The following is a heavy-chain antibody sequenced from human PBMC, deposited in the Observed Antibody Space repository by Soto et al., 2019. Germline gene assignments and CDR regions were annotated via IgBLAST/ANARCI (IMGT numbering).Heavy chain of an antibody. J-gene: IGHJ4*02. CDR2: IFYTGST. Sequence: SETLSLTCTVSGGSITSGGHYWGWIRQYPGKGLEWIGSIFYTGSTDYNPSLKSRVTLSLATSKNQFSLNLSSVTAADTAVYYCARVNRGAFDHWGQGALVTVSS. V-gene: IGHV4-61*08. CDR1: GGSITSGGHY. CDR3: ARVNRGAFDH.